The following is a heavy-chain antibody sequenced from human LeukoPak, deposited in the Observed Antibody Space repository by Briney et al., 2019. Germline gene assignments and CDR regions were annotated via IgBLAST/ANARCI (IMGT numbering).Heavy chain of an antibody. CDR3: ARERWHCRVNCYSVYYYALDV. J-gene: IGHJ6*02. D-gene: IGHD2-15*01. CDR2: INPGNGDT. Sequence: ASVKVSCTGSGYTFTNYAVHWVRQAPGQRLEWLGWINPGNGDTKYSQNFQGRVTVTSDTSAATAYVELNSLTSEDTAVYYCARERWHCRVNCYSVYYYALDVWGQGTTVTVSS. V-gene: IGHV1-3*01. CDR1: GYTFTNYA.